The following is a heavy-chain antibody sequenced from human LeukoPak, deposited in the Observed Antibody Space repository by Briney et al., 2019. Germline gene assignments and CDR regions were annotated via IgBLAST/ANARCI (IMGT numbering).Heavy chain of an antibody. D-gene: IGHD3-3*01. V-gene: IGHV4-34*01. CDR3: ARGAWSSYYIKRNCFDP. CDR1: GGSFSGYY. J-gene: IGHJ5*02. CDR2: INHSGST. Sequence: SETLSLTCAVYGGSFSGYYWSWIRQPPGKGLEWIGEINHSGSTNYNPSLKSRVTISVDTSKNQFSLKLSSVTAADTAVYYCARGAWSSYYIKRNCFDPWGQGTLVTVSS.